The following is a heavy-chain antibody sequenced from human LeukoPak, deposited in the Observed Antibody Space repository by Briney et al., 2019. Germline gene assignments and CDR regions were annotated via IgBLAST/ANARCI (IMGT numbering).Heavy chain of an antibody. D-gene: IGHD2-2*01. CDR3: ARDSRAGGFDP. CDR1: GYSISSGYY. Sequence: SETLSLTCTVSGYSISSGYYWGWIRQAPGKGLEWIGSIYNSGSTYYNPSLKSRVTISVDTSKNQFSLKLSSVTAADTAVYYCARDSRAGGFDPWGQGTLVTVSS. CDR2: IYNSGST. J-gene: IGHJ5*02. V-gene: IGHV4-38-2*02.